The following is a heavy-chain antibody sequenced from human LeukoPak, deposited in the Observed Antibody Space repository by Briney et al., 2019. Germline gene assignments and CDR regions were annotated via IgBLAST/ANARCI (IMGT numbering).Heavy chain of an antibody. D-gene: IGHD1-26*01. Sequence: PGRSLRLSCAASGFTFSSYGMHWVRQAPGKGLEWVAVIWYDGSNKYYADSVKGRFTISRENSKNTLYLQMNSLRAEDTAVYYCAKFRGRSGSCFDYWGQGTLVTVSS. J-gene: IGHJ4*02. CDR2: IWYDGSNK. CDR3: AKFRGRSGSCFDY. CDR1: GFTFSSYG. V-gene: IGHV3-33*06.